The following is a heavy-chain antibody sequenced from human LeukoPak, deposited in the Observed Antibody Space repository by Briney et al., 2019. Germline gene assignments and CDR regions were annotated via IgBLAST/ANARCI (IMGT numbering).Heavy chain of an antibody. Sequence: SVKVSCKASGGTFSSSAISWVRRAPGQGLEWMGGSIPIFGTANYAQKFQGRVTITTDESTSTAYMELSSLRSEDTAVYYCARGGDFWSGLNWFDPWGQGTLVTVSS. CDR1: GGTFSSSA. V-gene: IGHV1-69*05. CDR2: SIPIFGTA. CDR3: ARGGDFWSGLNWFDP. D-gene: IGHD3-3*01. J-gene: IGHJ5*02.